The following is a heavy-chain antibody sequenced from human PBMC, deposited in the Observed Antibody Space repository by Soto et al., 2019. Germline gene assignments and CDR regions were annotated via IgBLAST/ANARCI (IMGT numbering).Heavy chain of an antibody. V-gene: IGHV1-18*01. J-gene: IGHJ4*02. CDR2: ISAYNGNT. CDR3: ARNPPPDIVVVPAAMDLDY. Sequence: QVQLVQSGAEVKKPGASVKVSCKASGYTFTSYGISWVRQAPGQGLEWMGWISAYNGNTNYAQKLQGRVTMTTDTATSTADMELRSLRSDDTAEYYCARNPPPDIVVVPAAMDLDYWGQGTLVTVA. CDR1: GYTFTSYG. D-gene: IGHD2-2*01.